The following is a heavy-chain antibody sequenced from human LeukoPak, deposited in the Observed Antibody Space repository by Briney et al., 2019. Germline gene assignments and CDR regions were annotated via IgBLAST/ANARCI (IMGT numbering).Heavy chain of an antibody. J-gene: IGHJ4*02. V-gene: IGHV1-18*01. CDR3: ARDRITAAGNHDFDY. CDR2: VSAYNGNT. D-gene: IGHD6-13*01. Sequence: GASVKVSCKASGYTFTTYGISWVRQAPGQGLEWMGWVSAYNGNTNYAQKLQGRVTMTIDTSTSTAYMELRSLRSDDTAVYYCARDRITAAGNHDFDYWGQGTLVTVSS. CDR1: GYTFTTYG.